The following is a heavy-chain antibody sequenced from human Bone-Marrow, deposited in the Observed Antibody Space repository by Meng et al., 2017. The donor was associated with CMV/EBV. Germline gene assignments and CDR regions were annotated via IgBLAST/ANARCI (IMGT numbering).Heavy chain of an antibody. CDR1: GFTFSSYA. CDR3: VKGGSTTSYYYGMDV. V-gene: IGHV3-33*06. J-gene: IGHJ6*02. CDR2: IWYDGSNK. D-gene: IGHD2-2*01. Sequence: GESLKISCAASGFTFSSYAMHWVRQAPGKGLEWVAVIWYDGSNKYYADSVKGRFTISRDNSRNTLYLQMNSLRVEDTAVYYCVKGGSTTSYYYGMDVWGQGTSVT.